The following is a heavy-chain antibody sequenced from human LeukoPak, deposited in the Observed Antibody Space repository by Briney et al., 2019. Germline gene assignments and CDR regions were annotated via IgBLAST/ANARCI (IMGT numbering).Heavy chain of an antibody. CDR2: IKQDGSEK. CDR3: VRESCSGGSCTYDPFDI. Sequence: PGGSLRLSCAASGFTFSSYWMSWVRQAPGKGLEWVANIKQDGSEKYYVDSVKGRFTISRDNAKNSLYLQMNSLRAEDTAVYYCVRESCSGGSCTYDPFDIWGHGTMVTVST. V-gene: IGHV3-7*01. J-gene: IGHJ3*02. D-gene: IGHD2-15*01. CDR1: GFTFSSYW.